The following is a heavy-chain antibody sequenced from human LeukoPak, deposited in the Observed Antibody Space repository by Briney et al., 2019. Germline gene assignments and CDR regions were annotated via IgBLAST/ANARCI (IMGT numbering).Heavy chain of an antibody. V-gene: IGHV1-2*02. Sequence: ASVKVSCKASGYTFTGYYIHWVRQAPGQGLESMGWINPNSGDTNYAQKFQGRATMTRDTSINTAYMELSRLRSDDTAVYYCARDIGSGSYYWGQGTLVTVSS. J-gene: IGHJ4*02. D-gene: IGHD3-10*01. CDR3: ARDIGSGSYY. CDR2: INPNSGDT. CDR1: GYTFTGYY.